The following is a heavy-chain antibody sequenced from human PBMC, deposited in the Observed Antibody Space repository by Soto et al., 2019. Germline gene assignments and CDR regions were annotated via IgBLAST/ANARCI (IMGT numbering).Heavy chain of an antibody. V-gene: IGHV4-31*03. CDR3: ARLLCSGNSCSLGGGFDI. CDR2: ISYSGSA. J-gene: IGHJ3*02. D-gene: IGHD2-2*01. CDR1: GVSVTSGGFF. Sequence: VLLQESGPGLVEPSQTLSLTCTVSGVSVTSGGFFWSWIRHHPAKGLEWIGYISYSGSAYYSPSLKSRVSIAADTSSNQFSLRLTSLTAAETAVYFCARLLCSGNSCSLGGGFDIWGQGTTVTVSS.